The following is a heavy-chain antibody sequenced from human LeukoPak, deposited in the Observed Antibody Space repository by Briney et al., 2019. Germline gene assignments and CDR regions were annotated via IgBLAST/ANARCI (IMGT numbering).Heavy chain of an antibody. Sequence: PGGSLRLSCAASGFTVSSNYLSWVRQAPGKGLEWVSLLYSGSTTYYADSVKGRFAISRDYSKNTLYLQMNSLRAEDTAVYYCARGRLYFDYWGQGTLVTVSS. CDR1: GFTVSSNY. CDR2: LYSGSTT. CDR3: ARGRLYFDY. V-gene: IGHV3-53*01. J-gene: IGHJ4*02. D-gene: IGHD2-21*01.